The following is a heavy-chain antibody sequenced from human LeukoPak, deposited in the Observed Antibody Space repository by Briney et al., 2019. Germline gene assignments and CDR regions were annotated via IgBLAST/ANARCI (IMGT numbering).Heavy chain of an antibody. J-gene: IGHJ3*02. Sequence: GGSLRLSCAASGFTFSSYGMHWVRQAPGKGLEWVAVIWYDGSNKYYADSVKGRFTISRDNSKNTLYLQMNSLRAEDAAVYYCARDIEDASGREGEPDAFDIWGQGTMVTVSS. V-gene: IGHV3-33*01. D-gene: IGHD3-10*01. CDR2: IWYDGSNK. CDR1: GFTFSSYG. CDR3: ARDIEDASGREGEPDAFDI.